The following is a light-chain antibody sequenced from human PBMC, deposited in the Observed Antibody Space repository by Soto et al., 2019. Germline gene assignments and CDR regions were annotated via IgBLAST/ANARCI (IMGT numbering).Light chain of an antibody. Sequence: EEGVTQSPATLSVCPGERATLSCRASQSVSSLLAWYQQKPGQAPRLLIYGASTGATGIPARFSGSGCGTEFTLTISSLPCEEFAVYYCQQYNNWQTVGQGTKVDIK. CDR3: QQYNNWQT. CDR1: QSVSSL. V-gene: IGKV3-15*01. CDR2: GAS. J-gene: IGKJ1*01.